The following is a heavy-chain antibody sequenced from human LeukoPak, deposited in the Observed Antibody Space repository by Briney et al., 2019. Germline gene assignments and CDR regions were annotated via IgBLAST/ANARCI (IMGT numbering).Heavy chain of an antibody. J-gene: IGHJ4*02. D-gene: IGHD1-26*01. Sequence: SGPTLVNPTQTLTLTCTFSGFSLSTSGVGVGWIRQPPGKALEWLALIYWDDDKRYSPSLKSRLTITKDTSKNQVVLTMTNMGPVDTATYFCANSWISYSGSYHFDYWGQGTLVTVSS. CDR2: IYWDDDK. CDR3: ANSWISYSGSYHFDY. CDR1: GFSLSTSGVG. V-gene: IGHV2-5*02.